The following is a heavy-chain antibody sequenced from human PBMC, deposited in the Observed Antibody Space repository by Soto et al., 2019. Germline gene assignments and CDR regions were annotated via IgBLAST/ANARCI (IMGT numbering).Heavy chain of an antibody. Sequence: EVQLVESGGGVVRPGGSLRLSRAASGFTFDDYGMSWVRQAPGKGLEWVSGINWNGGSTGYTDSMKGRFTISRDNAKNSLYLQMNSLRAEDTALYYCARLYSSGWYGPGRYWGQGTLVTVSS. V-gene: IGHV3-20*04. J-gene: IGHJ4*02. D-gene: IGHD6-19*01. CDR3: ARLYSSGWYGPGRY. CDR1: GFTFDDYG. CDR2: INWNGGST.